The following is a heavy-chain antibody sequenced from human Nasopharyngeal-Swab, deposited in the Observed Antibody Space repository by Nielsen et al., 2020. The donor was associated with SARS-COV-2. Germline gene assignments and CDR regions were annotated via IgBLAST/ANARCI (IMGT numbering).Heavy chain of an antibody. CDR3: ARPRRWLYYFDY. V-gene: IGHV4-34*01. CDR1: GGTLNGFH. CDR2: INDRGSG. J-gene: IGHJ4*02. Sequence: SETLSLTCVVFGGTLNGFHWKWIRQTPGNGLEWIGEINDRGSGNYNPSLRSRVTISAGTSNIQFSLKLNSVTAADTAVYYCARPRRWLYYFDYWGQGTLVTVSS. D-gene: IGHD3-22*01.